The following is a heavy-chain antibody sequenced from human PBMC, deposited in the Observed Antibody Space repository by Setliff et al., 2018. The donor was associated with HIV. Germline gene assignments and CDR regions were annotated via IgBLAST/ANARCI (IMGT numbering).Heavy chain of an antibody. V-gene: IGHV1-69-2*01. D-gene: IGHD5-12*01. CDR3: ATDGIGGWLRSMPDY. Sequence: GASVKVSCKASGNTFTDYYIHWVQQAPGKGLEWMGRVDPEDDETIYAEKFQGRVTITANTSTDTAYMELSSLRSEDTAVYYCATDGIGGWLRSMPDYWGQGTQVTVSS. CDR2: VDPEDDET. J-gene: IGHJ4*02. CDR1: GNTFTDYY.